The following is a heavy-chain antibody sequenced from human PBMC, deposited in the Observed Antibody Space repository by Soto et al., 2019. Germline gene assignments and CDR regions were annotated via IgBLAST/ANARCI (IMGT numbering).Heavy chain of an antibody. CDR1: GGSINNFY. D-gene: IGHD3-16*01. V-gene: IGHV4-59*08. CDR3: ARQSPGEPFAYDI. Sequence: SETLSLTCSVSGGSINNFYWTLIRQPPGKGLEWVASVYYSGSTSYNPSLMSRVTISVDTSRNQFSLRLNSVTAADAAVDFCARQSPGEPFAYDIWG. CDR2: VYYSGST. J-gene: IGHJ3*02.